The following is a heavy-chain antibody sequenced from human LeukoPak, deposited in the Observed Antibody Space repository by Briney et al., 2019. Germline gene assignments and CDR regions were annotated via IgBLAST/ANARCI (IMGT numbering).Heavy chain of an antibody. D-gene: IGHD5-24*01. CDR2: RVYGGNT. Sequence: SETLSLTCSVSGGSINSSSYYWGWIRQPPGKGLEWIGSRVYGGNTYYNPSLKTRVTLSVDTSKSQFSLRLSAVTAADTAVYYCARLGVERWLQSYFDFWGQGTLVTVSS. CDR3: ARLGVERWLQSYFDF. CDR1: GGSINSSSYY. V-gene: IGHV4-39*01. J-gene: IGHJ4*02.